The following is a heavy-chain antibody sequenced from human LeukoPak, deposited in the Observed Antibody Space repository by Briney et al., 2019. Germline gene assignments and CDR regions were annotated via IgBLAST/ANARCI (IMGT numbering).Heavy chain of an antibody. V-gene: IGHV3-23*01. CDR2: ISAGGGST. CDR1: GFTFDDYA. Sequence: GRSLRLSCAASGFTFDDYAMHWVRQAPGKGLEWVSGISAGGGSTYHADSVKGRFTISRDNSKNTLYLQMNSLRAEDTALYYCAKDGRSSTPGYWGQGTLVTVSS. CDR3: AKDGRSSTPGY. J-gene: IGHJ4*02. D-gene: IGHD2-2*01.